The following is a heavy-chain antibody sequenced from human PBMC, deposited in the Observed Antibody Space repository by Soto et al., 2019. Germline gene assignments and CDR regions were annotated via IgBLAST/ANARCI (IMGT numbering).Heavy chain of an antibody. CDR1: GYDFTNYG. CDR2: ISTYNAKS. D-gene: IGHD3-3*01. CDR3: ARDSDFLIDNNGYFEF. Sequence: ASVKVSCKASGYDFTNYGITWVRQAPGQGLEWMGWISTYNAKSKSAQKFQGRVTLTTDTYTNTAYMDLRSLRSDDTAIYYCARDSDFLIDNNGYFEFWGQGTRVTVSS. J-gene: IGHJ4*02. V-gene: IGHV1-18*04.